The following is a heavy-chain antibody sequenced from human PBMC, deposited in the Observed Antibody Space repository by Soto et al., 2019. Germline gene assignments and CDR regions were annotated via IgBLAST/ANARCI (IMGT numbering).Heavy chain of an antibody. V-gene: IGHV3-33*01. Sequence: PGGSLRLSCAASGFPFSSYGMHWGLQAPGKGLDWVAVIWYDGSNKDYAESVKGRFTISRDNSKNTLYLQMNSLRADDTAVYYCARTINWGQAKRVTVFS. J-gene: IGHJ4*02. CDR3: ARTIN. CDR1: GFPFSSYG. CDR2: IWYDGSNK.